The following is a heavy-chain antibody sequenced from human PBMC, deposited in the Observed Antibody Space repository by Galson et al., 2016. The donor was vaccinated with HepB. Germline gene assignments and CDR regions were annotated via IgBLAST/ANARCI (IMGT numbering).Heavy chain of an antibody. J-gene: IGHJ6*02. CDR1: GDSVSSNSAA. V-gene: IGHV6-1*01. CDR2: TYYRSKWYN. D-gene: IGHD3-9*01. Sequence: CAISGDSVSSNSAAWNWIRQSPSRGLEWLGRTYYRSKWYNDYAVSVESRITINPDTSKNQVSLQLNSVTPEDTAVYYCARERLRYFDWLRNRYYYYGMDVWGPGTAGTVSS. CDR3: ARERLRYFDWLRNRYYYYGMDV.